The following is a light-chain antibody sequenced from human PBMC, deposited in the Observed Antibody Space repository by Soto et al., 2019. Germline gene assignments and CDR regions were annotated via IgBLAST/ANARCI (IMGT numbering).Light chain of an antibody. V-gene: IGKV3-11*01. CDR1: QSVSSY. Sequence: EIVLTQSPATLSLSPGERATLSCRASQSVSSYLAWYQQKPGQAPRLLIYDASNRATGIPARFRGSGSGTDFPPTVSSLEPEDFAVYYCQQRSKWPPRFTFGPGTKVDIK. J-gene: IGKJ3*01. CDR3: QQRSKWPPRFT. CDR2: DAS.